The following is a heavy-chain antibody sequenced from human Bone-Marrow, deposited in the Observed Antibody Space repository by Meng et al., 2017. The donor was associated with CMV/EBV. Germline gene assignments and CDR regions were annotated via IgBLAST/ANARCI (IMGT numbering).Heavy chain of an antibody. Sequence: SGFACSTFAMHWFRQTPGKGLEWVAVISYDGNNKYYADSVKGRFTISRDNSKSTLFLQMNSPRSEDTAVYYCARRGDYSSSWMYFDFWGQGTLVTVSS. CDR2: ISYDGNNK. D-gene: IGHD6-6*01. J-gene: IGHJ4*02. CDR3: ARRGDYSSSWMYFDF. CDR1: GFACSTFA. V-gene: IGHV3-30*04.